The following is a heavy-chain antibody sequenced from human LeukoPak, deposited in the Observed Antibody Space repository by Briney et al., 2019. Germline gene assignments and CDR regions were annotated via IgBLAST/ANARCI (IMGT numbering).Heavy chain of an antibody. D-gene: IGHD2-8*01. J-gene: IGHJ4*02. Sequence: SETLSLTCPVSGGSISSYYWSWIRQPPGKGLEWIGYIYYSGSTNYNPSLKSRVTISVDTSKNQFSLKLSSVTAADTAVYYCARVAAVYPPYYFDYWGQGTLVTVSS. CDR3: ARVAAVYPPYYFDY. CDR2: IYYSGST. V-gene: IGHV4-59*01. CDR1: GGSISSYY.